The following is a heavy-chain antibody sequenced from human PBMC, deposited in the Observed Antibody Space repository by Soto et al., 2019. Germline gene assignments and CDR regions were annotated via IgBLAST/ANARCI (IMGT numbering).Heavy chain of an antibody. CDR3: ARVPHRFRSSSNYI. Sequence: GGSLRLSCAASGITVSGNYMSWVRQAPGKGLEWVSLIYSGGSTFYTDSVRGRFIISRDNSKNTLYLQMNSLRAEDTAMYYCARVPHRFRSSSNYIWGQGTLVTVSS. D-gene: IGHD6-6*01. J-gene: IGHJ4*02. V-gene: IGHV3-53*01. CDR1: GITVSGNY. CDR2: IYSGGST.